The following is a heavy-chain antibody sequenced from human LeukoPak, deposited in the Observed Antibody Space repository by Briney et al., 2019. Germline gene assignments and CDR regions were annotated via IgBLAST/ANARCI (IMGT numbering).Heavy chain of an antibody. D-gene: IGHD5-24*01. Sequence: SETLSLTCTVSGGSISSGDYYWSWIRQPPGKGLEWIGNIYYSGSTNYNPSLKSRVTISLDTSKNQFSLKLTSVTAADTAVYYCARGRDGLKPWGQGTLVTVSS. CDR2: IYYSGST. J-gene: IGHJ5*02. CDR3: ARGRDGLKP. V-gene: IGHV4-61*08. CDR1: GGSISSGDYY.